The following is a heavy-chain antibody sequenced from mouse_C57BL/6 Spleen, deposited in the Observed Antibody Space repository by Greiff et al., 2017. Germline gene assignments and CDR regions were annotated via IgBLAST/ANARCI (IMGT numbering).Heavy chain of an antibody. D-gene: IGHD2-10*01. CDR3: ASPSYGNYGAWFAY. Sequence: EVQLQQSGAELVKPGASVKLSCTASGFNIKDYYMHWVQQRTEQGLEWIGRIDPEDGETKYAPKFQGKATITADTSSNTAYLQLISLTSEDTAVYYCASPSYGNYGAWFAYWGQGTLVTVSA. V-gene: IGHV14-2*01. J-gene: IGHJ3*01. CDR1: GFNIKDYY. CDR2: IDPEDGET.